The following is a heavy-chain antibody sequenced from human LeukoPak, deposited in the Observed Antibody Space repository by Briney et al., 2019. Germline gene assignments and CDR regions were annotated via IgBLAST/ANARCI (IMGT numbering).Heavy chain of an antibody. V-gene: IGHV4-61*01. Sequence: SETLSLTCTVSGGSVRSGSYYWTWIRQPPGKGLEWIGYIYYSGTTNYNPSLKSRVTISVDTSKNQFSLKLSSVTAADTAVYYCASHQYYYDSSGYHFDYWGQGTLVTVSS. J-gene: IGHJ4*02. CDR2: IYYSGTT. D-gene: IGHD3-22*01. CDR3: ASHQYYYDSSGYHFDY. CDR1: GGSVRSGSYY.